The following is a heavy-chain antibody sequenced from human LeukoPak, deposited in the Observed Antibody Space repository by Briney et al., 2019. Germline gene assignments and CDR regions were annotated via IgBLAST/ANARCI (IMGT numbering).Heavy chain of an antibody. Sequence: ASETLSLTCTVSGYSISSGYYWGWIRQPPGKGLEWIGSIYHSGSTYYNPSLKSRVTISVDTSKNQFSLELSSVTAADTAVYYCASGTVVPAAPWGYFDYWGQGTLVTVSS. CDR2: IYHSGST. D-gene: IGHD2-2*01. V-gene: IGHV4-38-2*02. CDR3: ASGTVVPAAPWGYFDY. CDR1: GYSISSGYY. J-gene: IGHJ4*02.